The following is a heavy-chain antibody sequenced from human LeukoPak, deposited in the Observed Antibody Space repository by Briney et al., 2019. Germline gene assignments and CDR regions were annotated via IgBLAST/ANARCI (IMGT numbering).Heavy chain of an antibody. Sequence: ASVSVSCTASGYTFTSYGMSWVRQAPGQGLEWMGWISAYKANTNYPQTLKGRVTITTATSTTTAYMELRSLRSDDTAVYYCARDAGSSWGNYYYYMDVWGKGTTVTVSS. CDR2: ISAYKANT. CDR3: ARDAGSSWGNYYYYMDV. V-gene: IGHV1-18*01. J-gene: IGHJ6*03. CDR1: GYTFTSYG. D-gene: IGHD6-13*01.